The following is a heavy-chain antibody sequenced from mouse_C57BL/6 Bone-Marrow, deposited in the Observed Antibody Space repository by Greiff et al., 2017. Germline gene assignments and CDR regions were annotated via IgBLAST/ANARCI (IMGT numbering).Heavy chain of an antibody. CDR3: ARKNFFYAMDY. CDR2: IWSGGST. CDR1: GFSLTSYG. V-gene: IGHV2-2*01. Sequence: QVQLQQSGPGLVQPSQSLSITCTVSGFSLTSYGVHWVRQSPGKGLEWLGVIWSGGSTDYNAAFISRLSISKDNSKSQVFFKMNSLQADDTARYYCARKNFFYAMDYWGQGTSVTVSS. J-gene: IGHJ4*01.